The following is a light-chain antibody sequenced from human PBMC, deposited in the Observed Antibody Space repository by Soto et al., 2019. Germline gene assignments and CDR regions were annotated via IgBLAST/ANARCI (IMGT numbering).Light chain of an antibody. CDR3: QQFYSSPVT. CDR2: WAS. V-gene: IGKV4-1*01. J-gene: IGKJ5*01. CDR1: QSVFFSSNNKNC. Sequence: DIVMTQSPDSLAVSLGERATINCKSSQSVFFSSNNKNCLSWYQQKPGQPPKQLIFWASTQGSGVPDRFSGSGYGTDLTLTISSLQAEDVAVYYWQQFYSSPVTFGQGTRLEIK.